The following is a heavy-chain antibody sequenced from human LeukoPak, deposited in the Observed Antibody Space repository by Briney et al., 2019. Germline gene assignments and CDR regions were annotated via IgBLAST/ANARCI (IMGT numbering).Heavy chain of an antibody. Sequence: ASVKVSCKASGYTFTGYYMHWVRQAPGQGLEWVGRINPNSGGTNYAQKFQGRVTMTRDTSISTAYMELSRLRSDDTAVYYCARVYGSGSLDYWGRGTLVTVSS. J-gene: IGHJ4*02. CDR3: ARVYGSGSLDY. CDR1: GYTFTGYY. V-gene: IGHV1-2*06. D-gene: IGHD3-10*01. CDR2: INPNSGGT.